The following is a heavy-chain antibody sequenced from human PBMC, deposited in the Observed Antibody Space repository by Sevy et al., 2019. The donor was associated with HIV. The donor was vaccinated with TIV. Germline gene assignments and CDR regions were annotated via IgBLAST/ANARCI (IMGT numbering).Heavy chain of an antibody. CDR3: AKDTCSSTSCYYQDAFDI. D-gene: IGHD2-2*01. CDR2: ISDSGGRT. V-gene: IGHV3-23*01. J-gene: IGHJ3*02. Sequence: GGSLRLSCAASGFTFSSYAMSWVRQAPGKGLEWVSGISDSGGRTYYADSVKGRFTISRDNSKNTLYLQMNSLRAEDTAVYYCAKDTCSSTSCYYQDAFDIWGQGTMVTVSS. CDR1: GFTFSSYA.